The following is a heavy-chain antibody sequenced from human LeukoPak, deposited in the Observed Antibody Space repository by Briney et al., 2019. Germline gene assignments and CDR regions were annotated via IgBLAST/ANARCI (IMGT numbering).Heavy chain of an antibody. CDR1: RFTFNSYA. J-gene: IGHJ5*02. Sequence: GGSLRLSCAASRFTFNSYAMSWVRQAPGKGLEWVSVIGGSNGITFYVGSVKGRFTISRDNSKDTLYLQMNSLRAEDTAVYYCAATHYDFWSWGPWGQGTLVTVSS. CDR3: AATHYDFWSWGP. V-gene: IGHV3-23*01. D-gene: IGHD3-3*01. CDR2: IGGSNGIT.